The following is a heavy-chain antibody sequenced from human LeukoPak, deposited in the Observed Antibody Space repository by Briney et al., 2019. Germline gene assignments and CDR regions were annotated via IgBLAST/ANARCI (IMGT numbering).Heavy chain of an antibody. CDR3: ARDAYSSSPSHYYYGMDV. J-gene: IGHJ6*02. V-gene: IGHV3-66*01. CDR2: IYSGGTT. Sequence: GGSLRLSCAASGFTVSSHYMSWVRQAPGKGLEWVSVIYSGGTTYYADSVKGRFTISRDNSKNTVYLQMNSLRAEDMAVYYCARDAYSSSPSHYYYGMDVWGQGTTVIVSS. CDR1: GFTVSSHY. D-gene: IGHD6-13*01.